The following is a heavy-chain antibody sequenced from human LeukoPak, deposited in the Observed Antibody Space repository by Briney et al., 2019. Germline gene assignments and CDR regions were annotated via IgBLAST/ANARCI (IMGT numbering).Heavy chain of an antibody. CDR3: TKDMSAGC. J-gene: IGHJ4*02. CDR1: GFTFSSYA. V-gene: IGHV3-23*01. Sequence: GGSLRLSCAASGFTFSSYAMTWVRQAPGKGLEWVSVISDNGGSTYYADSVKGRFTISRDNSKNTVYLQMNSLRAEDTAVYYCTKDMSAGCWGQGTLVTVSS. D-gene: IGHD3-16*01. CDR2: ISDNGGST.